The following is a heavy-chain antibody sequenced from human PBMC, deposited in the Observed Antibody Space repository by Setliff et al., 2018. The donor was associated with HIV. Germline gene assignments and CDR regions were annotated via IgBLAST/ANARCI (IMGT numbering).Heavy chain of an antibody. CDR1: GYTFTGYY. Sequence: ASVKVSCKASGYTFTGYYMHWVRQATGRGPEWMGWMNPNSGNTGYAQKFQGRVTMTWNTSISTAYMELSSLRSEDTAVYYCASSWSRVPYYGMDVWGQGTTVTVSS. D-gene: IGHD6-13*01. CDR2: MNPNSGNT. CDR3: ASSWSRVPYYGMDV. V-gene: IGHV1-8*02. J-gene: IGHJ6*02.